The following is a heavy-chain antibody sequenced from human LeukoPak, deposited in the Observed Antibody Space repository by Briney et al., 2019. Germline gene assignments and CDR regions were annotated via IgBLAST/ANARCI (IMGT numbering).Heavy chain of an antibody. Sequence: GGSLRLSCTVSGFTVSSNSMSWVRQAPGKGLEWVSAISGSGGSTYYADSVKGRFTISRDNSKNTLYLQMNSLRAEDTAVYYCAKVLLWGSYYSDAFDIWGQGTMVTVSS. J-gene: IGHJ3*02. CDR2: ISGSGGST. D-gene: IGHD1-26*01. CDR1: GFTVSSNS. V-gene: IGHV3-23*01. CDR3: AKVLLWGSYYSDAFDI.